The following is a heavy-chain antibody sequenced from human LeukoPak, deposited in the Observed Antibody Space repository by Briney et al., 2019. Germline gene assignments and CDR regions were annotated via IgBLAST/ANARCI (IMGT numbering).Heavy chain of an antibody. J-gene: IGHJ4*02. D-gene: IGHD3-22*01. Sequence: PGGSLRLSCAASGFTFSSYGMHWVRQAPGKGLEWVAVISYDGSNKYYADSVKGRFTISRDNSKNTLYLQMNSLRAEDTAVYYCAKSPWGSSGYYYVDYWGQRTLVTVSS. CDR3: AKSPWGSSGYYYVDY. CDR1: GFTFSSYG. CDR2: ISYDGSNK. V-gene: IGHV3-30*18.